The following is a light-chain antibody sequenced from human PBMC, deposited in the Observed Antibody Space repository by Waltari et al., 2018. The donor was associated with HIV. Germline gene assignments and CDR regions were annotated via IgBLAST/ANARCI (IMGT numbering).Light chain of an antibody. Sequence: EIVMTQSPATLSVSPGERATLSCRPSQSVGSNLAWYQQNPGQAPRLLIYGASTRATGIPARFSGSGSGTEFTLTISSLQSEDFAVYYCQQYNKWPPWTFGQGTKVEIK. CDR2: GAS. CDR1: QSVGSN. V-gene: IGKV3-15*01. J-gene: IGKJ1*01. CDR3: QQYNKWPPWT.